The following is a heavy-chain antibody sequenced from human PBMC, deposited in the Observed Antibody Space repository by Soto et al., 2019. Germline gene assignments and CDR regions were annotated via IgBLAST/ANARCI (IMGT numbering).Heavy chain of an antibody. V-gene: IGHV4-34*01. CDR2: IYHSGNT. CDR1: GGSHSGYY. J-gene: IGHJ4*02. Sequence: SETLSLTCVVNGGSHSGYYWNWIRQPPGKGLEWVGEIYHSGNTNYNPSPRSRVTISVDTSKNQFSLKLRSVTAADTAVFYCAGLYPYESSGYHLNYWGQGALVTVS. CDR3: AGLYPYESSGYHLNY. D-gene: IGHD3-22*01.